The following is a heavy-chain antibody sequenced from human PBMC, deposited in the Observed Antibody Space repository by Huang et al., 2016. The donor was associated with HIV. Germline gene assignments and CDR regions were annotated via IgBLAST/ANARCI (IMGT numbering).Heavy chain of an antibody. CDR3: ARLPGSITMIRGVITDPY. CDR1: GGSIRSDNYY. Sequence: QLQLQESGPGLVKPSETLSLTCTVSGGSIRSDNYYWGWIRQPPVQGLEWIGRIYYSESTYYNPSLKGRVTIPEDTSKNQFSLKMRSGTAADTAVYYCARLPGSITMIRGVITDPYWGQGTLVTVSS. CDR2: IYYSEST. J-gene: IGHJ4*02. D-gene: IGHD3-10*01. V-gene: IGHV4-39*01.